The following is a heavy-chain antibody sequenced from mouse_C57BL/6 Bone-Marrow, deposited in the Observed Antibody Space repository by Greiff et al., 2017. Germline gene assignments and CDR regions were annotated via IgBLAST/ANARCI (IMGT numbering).Heavy chain of an antibody. D-gene: IGHD2-3*01. V-gene: IGHV1-82*01. CDR2: IYPGDGDT. J-gene: IGHJ4*01. CDR3: ARTSIRHYYYAMDY. CDR1: GYAFSSSW. Sequence: VKLVESGPELVKPGASVKISCKASGYAFSSSWMNWVKQRPGKGLEWIGRIYPGDGDTNYNGKFKGKATLTADKSSSTAYMQLSSLTSEDSAVYFCARTSIRHYYYAMDYWGQGTSVTVSS.